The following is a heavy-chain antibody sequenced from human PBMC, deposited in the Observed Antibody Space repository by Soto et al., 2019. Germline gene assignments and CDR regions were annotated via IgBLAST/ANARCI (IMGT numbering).Heavy chain of an antibody. J-gene: IGHJ4*02. D-gene: IGHD5-18*01. CDR2: IYYSGST. CDR1: GGSISSYY. Sequence: PSETLSVTCTVSGGSISSYYWSWIRQPPGKGLEWIGYIYYSGSTNYNPSLKSRVTISVDTSKNQFSLKLSSVTAADTAVYYCAGIRGYSYGSIDYWGQGTLVTVSS. V-gene: IGHV4-59*01. CDR3: AGIRGYSYGSIDY.